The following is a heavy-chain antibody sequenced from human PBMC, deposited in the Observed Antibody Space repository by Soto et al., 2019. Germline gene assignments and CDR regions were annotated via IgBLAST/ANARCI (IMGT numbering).Heavy chain of an antibody. J-gene: IGHJ5*02. CDR3: ARRVPAAPNWFDP. V-gene: IGHV4-4*02. CDR2: IYHSGSP. CDR1: GGSISSGTW. Sequence: ASETLSLTCAFSGGSISSGTWCSWVRQPPGRGLEWIGEIYHSGSPNYNPSLKSRVTMSVDKSKNLFSLRLSSVTAADSALYYCARRVPAAPNWFDPWGQGTLVTVSS. D-gene: IGHD2-2*01.